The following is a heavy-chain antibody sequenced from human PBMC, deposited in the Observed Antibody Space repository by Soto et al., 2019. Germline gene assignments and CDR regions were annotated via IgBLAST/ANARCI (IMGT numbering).Heavy chain of an antibody. CDR2: ISYDGSNK. V-gene: IGHV3-30-3*01. J-gene: IGHJ5*02. CDR3: PRDRRDYGAWFDP. Sequence: QVQLVESGGGVVQPGRSLRLSCAASGFTFSSYAMHWVRQAPGKGLEWVAVISYDGSNKYYADSVKGRFTISRDNSKNTLYLQRNSLRAEDTAVYYWPRDRRDYGAWFDPWGQGTLVTVSS. CDR1: GFTFSSYA. D-gene: IGHD3-16*01.